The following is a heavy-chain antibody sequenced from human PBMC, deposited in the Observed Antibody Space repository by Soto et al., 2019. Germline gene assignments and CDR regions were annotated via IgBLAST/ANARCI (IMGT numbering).Heavy chain of an antibody. V-gene: IGHV4-38-2*01. CDR1: GFPISSPYS. CDR3: SRVTMVTRASDHFGVDV. CDR2: ISHTVTT. D-gene: IGHD4-17*01. Sequence: PSETLSLTGLVSGFPISSPYSWGWIRQPPGKGLEWIGSISHTVTTSYSPSLTSRVSISVDTSKNQVSLKLTSVTAADTAVYFCSRVTMVTRASDHFGVDVWGPGTTV. J-gene: IGHJ6*02.